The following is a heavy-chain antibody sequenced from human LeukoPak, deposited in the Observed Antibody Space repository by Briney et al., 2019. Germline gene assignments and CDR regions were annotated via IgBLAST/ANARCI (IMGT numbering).Heavy chain of an antibody. CDR3: ARLSPSVGANPLAFDY. CDR2: IYPGDSDT. CDR1: GYSFTSYW. V-gene: IGHV5-51*01. D-gene: IGHD1-26*01. Sequence: GESLKISCKGSGYSFTSYWIGWVRQMPGKGLEWMGIIYPGDSDTRYSPSFQGQVTISADKSISTAYLQWSSLKASDTAVYYCARLSPSVGANPLAFDYWGQGTLVTVSS. J-gene: IGHJ4*02.